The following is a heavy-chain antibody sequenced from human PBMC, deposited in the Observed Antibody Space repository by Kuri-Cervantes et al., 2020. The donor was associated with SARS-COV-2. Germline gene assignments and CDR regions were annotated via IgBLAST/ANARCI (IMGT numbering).Heavy chain of an antibody. D-gene: IGHD5-18*01. Sequence: ASVKVSCKASGYTFTSYYMHWVRQAPGQGLEWMGIINPSGGSTSYAQKFQGRVTMTRDTSTSTVYMELSSLRSDDTAVYYCARDEGNRIGYSYGCWFDPWGQGTLVTVSS. CDR3: ARDEGNRIGYSYGCWFDP. V-gene: IGHV1-46*01. J-gene: IGHJ5*02. CDR2: INPSGGST. CDR1: GYTFTSYY.